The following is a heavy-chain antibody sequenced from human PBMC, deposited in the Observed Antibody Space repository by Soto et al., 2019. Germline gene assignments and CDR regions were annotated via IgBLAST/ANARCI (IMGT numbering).Heavy chain of an antibody. Sequence: SETLSLTCAVSGGSISSGGYSWSWIRQPPGKGLEWIGYIYHSGSTYYNPSLKSRVTISVDRSKNQFSLKLSSVTAADTAVYYCARDRGGGGSHYGMDVWGQGTTVTVSS. CDR2: IYHSGST. CDR3: ARDRGGGGSHYGMDV. CDR1: GGSISSGGYS. D-gene: IGHD2-15*01. V-gene: IGHV4-30-2*01. J-gene: IGHJ6*02.